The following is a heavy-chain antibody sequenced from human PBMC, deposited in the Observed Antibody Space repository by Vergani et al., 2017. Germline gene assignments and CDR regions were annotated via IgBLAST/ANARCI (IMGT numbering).Heavy chain of an antibody. J-gene: IGHJ5*02. CDR1: GGSISSYY. CDR3: AREHYTRTREFDP. V-gene: IGHV4-59*01. D-gene: IGHD4-11*01. Sequence: QVQLQESGPGLVKPSETLSLTCTVSGGSISSYYWSWIRQPPGKGLEWIGYIYYSGRTNHNPSLKSRVTISVDTSKNQFSLKLSSVTAADTAVYYCAREHYTRTREFDPWRQGTLVTVSS. CDR2: IYYSGRT.